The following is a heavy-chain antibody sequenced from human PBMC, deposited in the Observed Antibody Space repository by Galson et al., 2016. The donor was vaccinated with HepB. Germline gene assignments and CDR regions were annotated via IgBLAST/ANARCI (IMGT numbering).Heavy chain of an antibody. CDR2: IIPMFAAA. J-gene: IGHJ6*02. CDR3: AAKPRKKAKSGLGSYGGQYYSGMDV. D-gene: IGHD3-16*01. V-gene: IGHV1-69*13. CDR1: GDTFRTYA. Sequence: SVKVSCKASGDTFRTYAFSWVRQAPGQGLEWMGGIIPMFAAATYAQGMQGRLTITADESTTSAYMQLSSLTTNDTAVYSCAAKPRKKAKSGLGSYGGQYYSGMDVWGQGTTVTVSS.